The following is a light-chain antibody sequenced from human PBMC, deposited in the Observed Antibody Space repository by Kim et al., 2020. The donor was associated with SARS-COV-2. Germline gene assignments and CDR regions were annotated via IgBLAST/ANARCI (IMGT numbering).Light chain of an antibody. V-gene: IGKV3-20*01. J-gene: IGKJ1*01. CDR3: QQYGSSRS. CDR2: GAS. CDR1: QTVSSCY. Sequence: EVRSTQSCRAGQTVSSCYLACKQQKPAQDPRLLIYGASSRAAAIPDRFCGSGCGTDFTLTISRLETEDFAVYYCQQYGSSRSFGQGTKVDIK.